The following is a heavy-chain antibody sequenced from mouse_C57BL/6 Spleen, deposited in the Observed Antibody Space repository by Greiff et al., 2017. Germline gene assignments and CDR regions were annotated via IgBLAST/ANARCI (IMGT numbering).Heavy chain of an antibody. CDR1: GYTFTSYW. J-gene: IGHJ4*01. V-gene: IGHV1-59*01. D-gene: IGHD2-5*01. Sequence: QVQLQQPGAELVRPGTSVKLSCKASGYTFTSYWMHWVKQRPGQGLEWIGVIDPSDSYTNYNQKFKGKATLTVDTSSSTAYMQLSSLTSEDSAVYYCARGGYSNYDYAMDYWGQGTSVTGSS. CDR2: IDPSDSYT. CDR3: ARGGYSNYDYAMDY.